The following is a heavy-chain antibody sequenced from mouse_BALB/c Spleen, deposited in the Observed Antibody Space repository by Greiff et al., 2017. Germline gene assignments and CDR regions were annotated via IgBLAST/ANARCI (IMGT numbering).Heavy chain of an antibody. CDR1: GYSITSGYY. V-gene: IGHV3-6*02. J-gene: IGHJ2*01. D-gene: IGHD4-1*01. CDR2: ISYDGSN. Sequence: EVQLQESGPGLVKPSQSLSLTCSVTGYSITSGYYWNWIRQFPGNKLEWMGYISYDGSNNYNPSLKNRISITRDTSKNQLFLKLNSVTTEDTATYYCARESNWDYFDYWGQGTTLTVSS. CDR3: ARESNWDYFDY.